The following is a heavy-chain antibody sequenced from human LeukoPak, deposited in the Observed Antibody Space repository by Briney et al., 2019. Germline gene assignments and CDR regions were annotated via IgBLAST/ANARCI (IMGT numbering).Heavy chain of an antibody. CDR2: IYHSGST. CDR3: ARVGVGSYNFDY. D-gene: IGHD3-3*01. V-gene: IGHV4-4*02. J-gene: IGHJ4*02. Sequence: PSETLSLTCTVSGGSISSSHWWSWVRQPPGKGLEWIGEIYHSGSTNYNPSLKSRVTISVDESQNQFSLQLSSVTAADTAVYYCARVGVGSYNFDYWGQGTLVTVSS. CDR1: GGSISSSHW.